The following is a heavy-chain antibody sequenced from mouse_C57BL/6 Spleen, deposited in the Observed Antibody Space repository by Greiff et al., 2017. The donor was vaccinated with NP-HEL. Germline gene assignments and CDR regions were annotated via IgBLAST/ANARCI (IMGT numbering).Heavy chain of an antibody. Sequence: QVHVKQPGAELVKPGASVKLSCKASGYTFTSYWMHWVKQRPGQGLEWIGMIHPNSGSTNYNEKFKSKATLTVDKSSSTAYMQLSSLTSEDSAVYYCARGSSQGYFDVWGTGTTVTVSS. CDR1: GYTFTSYW. V-gene: IGHV1-64*01. CDR3: ARGSSQGYFDV. D-gene: IGHD1-1*01. J-gene: IGHJ1*03. CDR2: IHPNSGST.